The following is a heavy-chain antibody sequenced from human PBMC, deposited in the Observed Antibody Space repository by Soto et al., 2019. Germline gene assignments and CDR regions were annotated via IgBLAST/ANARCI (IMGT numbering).Heavy chain of an antibody. D-gene: IGHD6-19*01. J-gene: IGHJ4*02. CDR3: GSGYSSGWYSDY. V-gene: IGHV1-69*05. CDR2: IIPIFGTA. Sequence: GASVKVSCKASGGTFSSYAISWVRQAPGQGLEWMGGIIPIFGTANYAQKLQGRVTMTTDTSTSTAYMELRSLRSDDTAVSYCGSGYSSGWYSDYWGQGTLVTVSS. CDR1: GGTFSSYA.